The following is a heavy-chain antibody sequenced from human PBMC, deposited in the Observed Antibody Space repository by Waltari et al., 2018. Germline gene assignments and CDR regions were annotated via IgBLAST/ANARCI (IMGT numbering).Heavy chain of an antibody. J-gene: IGHJ4*02. D-gene: IGHD5-12*01. Sequence: QVQLVQSGAEVKKPGSSVKVSCKASGGTFSSYAISWVRQAPGQGLEWMVGIVPIFGTANYSQRFRGRVTITAEESTSTAYMELSSLRSEDTAVYYCASPEMATSRAFDYWGQGTLVTVSS. CDR2: IVPIFGTA. CDR1: GGTFSSYA. V-gene: IGHV1-69*13. CDR3: ASPEMATSRAFDY.